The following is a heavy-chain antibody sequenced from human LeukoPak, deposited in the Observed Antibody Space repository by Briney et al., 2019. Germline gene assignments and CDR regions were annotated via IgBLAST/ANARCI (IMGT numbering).Heavy chain of an antibody. CDR2: INPNSGDT. CDR1: GYTFTGYY. Sequence: ASVKVSCKASGYTFTGYYMHWVRQAPGQGLEWMGWINPNSGDTNYAQKFQGRVTMTRDTSISTAYMELSRLRSDDTAVYYCARDLDPDCSGGSCYLYYYYGMDVWGQGTTVTVSS. V-gene: IGHV1-2*02. D-gene: IGHD2-15*01. CDR3: ARDLDPDCSGGSCYLYYYYGMDV. J-gene: IGHJ6*02.